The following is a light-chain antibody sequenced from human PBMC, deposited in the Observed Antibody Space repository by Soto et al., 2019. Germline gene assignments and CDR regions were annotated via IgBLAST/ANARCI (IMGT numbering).Light chain of an antibody. J-gene: IGKJ1*01. V-gene: IGKV3-11*01. CDR3: QQRTYWWT. CDR1: QSVRSY. Sequence: IVLTQSPATLSLSPGERATLSCRASQSVRSYLAWYQQKPGQAPRLLIYDASNRATGIPARFSGSGSGTDFTLTISSLEPEEFAVYYCQQRTYWWTFGQGTKVEIK. CDR2: DAS.